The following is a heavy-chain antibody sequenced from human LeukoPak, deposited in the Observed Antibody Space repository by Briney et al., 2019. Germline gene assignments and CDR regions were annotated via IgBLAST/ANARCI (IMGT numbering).Heavy chain of an antibody. D-gene: IGHD3-10*01. CDR3: AKDESLSIWFGEPQGYNWFDS. Sequence: AGGSLRLSCGASGFTFSNYAMNWVRQAPGRGLEWVSAISGSGDTTYYADPVKGRVTISRDNSKNRLYLQMNSLRAEDTAVYYCAKDESLSIWFGEPQGYNWFDSWGQGTLVTVSS. CDR1: GFTFSNYA. V-gene: IGHV3-23*01. J-gene: IGHJ5*01. CDR2: ISGSGDTT.